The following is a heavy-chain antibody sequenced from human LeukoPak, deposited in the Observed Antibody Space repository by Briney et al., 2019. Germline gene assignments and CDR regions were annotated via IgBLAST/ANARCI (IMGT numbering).Heavy chain of an antibody. V-gene: IGHV3-21*01. J-gene: IGHJ4*02. CDR3: ARNTLGQFDY. CDR2: ISSSSSYI. Sequence: PGGSLRLSCAASGFTFSDYYMSWVRQAPGKGLEWVSSISSSSSYIYYADSVKGRFTISRDNAKNSLYLQMNSLRAEDTAVYYCARNTLGQFDYWGQGTLVTVSS. CDR1: GFTFSDYY. D-gene: IGHD6-13*01.